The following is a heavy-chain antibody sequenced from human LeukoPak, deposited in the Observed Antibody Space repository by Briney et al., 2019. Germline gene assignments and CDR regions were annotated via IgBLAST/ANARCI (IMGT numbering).Heavy chain of an antibody. CDR3: AVAATPNYYYYYYMDV. J-gene: IGHJ6*03. V-gene: IGHV1-8*01. D-gene: IGHD2-15*01. Sequence: GASVKVSCKASGYTFTSYDINWVRQATGQGLEWMGWMNPNRGNTGYAQKLQGRVTMTRNTSISTAYMELSSLRSEDTAVYYCAVAATPNYYYYYYMDVWGKGTTVTVSS. CDR1: GYTFTSYD. CDR2: MNPNRGNT.